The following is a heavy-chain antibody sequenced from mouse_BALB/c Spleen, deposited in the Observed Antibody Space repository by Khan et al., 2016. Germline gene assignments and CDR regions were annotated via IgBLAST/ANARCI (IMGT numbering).Heavy chain of an antibody. J-gene: IGHJ2*01. CDR3: ARWEYGNYFDY. V-gene: IGHV3-2*02. D-gene: IGHD2-10*02. Sequence: EVQLQESGPGLVKPSQSLSLTCTVTGYSITSDYAWNWIRQFPGNKLEWMGYISYSGSTSYNPSLKSRISITRDTSKNQFFLQLNSVTTEDTATXYCARWEYGNYFDYWGQGTTLTVSS. CDR2: ISYSGST. CDR1: GYSITSDYA.